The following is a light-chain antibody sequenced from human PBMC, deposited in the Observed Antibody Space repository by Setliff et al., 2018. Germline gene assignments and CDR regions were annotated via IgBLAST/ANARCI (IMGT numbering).Light chain of an antibody. V-gene: IGLV2-8*01. CDR1: SSDVGGYNS. CDR3: SSYAGSNNFGV. Sequence: QSALTQPPSASGSPGQSVTISCTGTSSDVGGYNSVSWYQQHPGKAPKLMIYEVTYRPSGVPDRFSGSKSGNTASLTVSGLQAEDEADYYCSSYAGSNNFGVFGGGTKVTV. CDR2: EVT. J-gene: IGLJ2*01.